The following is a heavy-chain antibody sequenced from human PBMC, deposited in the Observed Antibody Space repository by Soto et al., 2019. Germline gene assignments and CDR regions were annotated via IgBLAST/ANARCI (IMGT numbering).Heavy chain of an antibody. J-gene: IGHJ1*01. CDR2: IYYSGST. CDR1: GGSISSGGYY. Sequence: PSETLSLTCTVSGGSISSGGYYWSWIRQHPGKGLEWIGYIYYSGSTYYNPSLKSRVTISVDTSKNQFSLKLSSVTAADTAVYYCAREQLRSFQHWGLGTLVTVSS. CDR3: AREQLRSFQH. D-gene: IGHD3-16*01. V-gene: IGHV4-31*03.